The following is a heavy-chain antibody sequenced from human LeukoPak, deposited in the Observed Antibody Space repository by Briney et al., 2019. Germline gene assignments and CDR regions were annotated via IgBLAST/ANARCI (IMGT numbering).Heavy chain of an antibody. CDR1: GYTFTSYA. V-gene: IGHV1-3*01. Sequence: ASVKVSCKASGYTFTSYAMHWVRQAPGQRLEWMGWINAGNGNTKYSQKFQGRVTITRDTSASTAYMELSSLRSEDTAVYYCARGGSSSGWFYYYYGMDVWGKGTTVTVSS. J-gene: IGHJ6*04. D-gene: IGHD6-19*01. CDR2: INAGNGNT. CDR3: ARGGSSSGWFYYYYGMDV.